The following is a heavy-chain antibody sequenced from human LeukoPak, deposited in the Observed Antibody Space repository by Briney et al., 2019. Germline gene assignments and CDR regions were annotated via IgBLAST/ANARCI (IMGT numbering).Heavy chain of an antibody. J-gene: IGHJ4*02. Sequence: GGSLRLSREASGFTFSTSTMHWVRQAPGKGLEFVSSISITSTYIRYADSLKGRFIVSRDNAKNSLYLHINNLTVEDTAVYYCARYSAYDDHFDYWGQGTRVTVSS. D-gene: IGHD5-12*01. V-gene: IGHV3-21*06. CDR3: ARYSAYDDHFDY. CDR1: GFTFSTST. CDR2: ISITSTYI.